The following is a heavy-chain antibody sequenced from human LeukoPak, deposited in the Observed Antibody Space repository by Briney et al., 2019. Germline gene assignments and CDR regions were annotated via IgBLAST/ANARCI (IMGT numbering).Heavy chain of an antibody. Sequence: VASVKVSCKASGYTFSGYYIHWVRQAPGQGLEWMGWINPNSGATNYAQTLQGRVTMTRDTSISIVYMELSRLRTDDTAVYYCARALRYDDSSGYYAYWGQGTLVTVSS. CDR2: INPNSGAT. CDR3: ARALRYDDSSGYYAY. V-gene: IGHV1-2*02. J-gene: IGHJ4*02. CDR1: GYTFSGYY. D-gene: IGHD3-22*01.